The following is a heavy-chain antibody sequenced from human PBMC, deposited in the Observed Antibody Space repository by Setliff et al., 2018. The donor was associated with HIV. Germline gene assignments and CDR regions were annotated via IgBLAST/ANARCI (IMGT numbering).Heavy chain of an antibody. CDR1: GYTFSGYY. D-gene: IGHD6-13*01. CDR3: ARDPGYKSSWYGAFDI. V-gene: IGHV1-2*02. CDR2: INSKSGDT. J-gene: IGHJ3*02. Sequence: WASVKVSCKASGYTFSGYYIHWVRQAPGQGLEWMGWINSKSGDTNYAQKFQGRVTMTRDTSISTAYMELFRLRSDDTAVYYCARDPGYKSSWYGAFDIWGQGTMVTVSS.